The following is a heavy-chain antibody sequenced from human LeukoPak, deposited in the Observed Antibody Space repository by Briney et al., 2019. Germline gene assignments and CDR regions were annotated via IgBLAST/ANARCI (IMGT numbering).Heavy chain of an antibody. D-gene: IGHD5-24*01. CDR1: GFTFSSYA. CDR2: ISYDGSNK. V-gene: IGHV3-30-3*01. Sequence: GGSLRLSCAASGFTFSSYAMHWVRQAPGKGLDWVAVISYDGSNKYYADSVKGRFTISRDNSKNTLYLQMNSLRAEDTAVYYCARDNRQDGYNYDYFDYWGQGTLVTVSS. J-gene: IGHJ4*02. CDR3: ARDNRQDGYNYDYFDY.